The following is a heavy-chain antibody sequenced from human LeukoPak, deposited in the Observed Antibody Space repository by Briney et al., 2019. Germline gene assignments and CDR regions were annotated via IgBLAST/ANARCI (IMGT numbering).Heavy chain of an antibody. CDR2: ISGSGGST. Sequence: GGSLRLSCAASGFTFSSYAMSWVRQAPGKGLEWVSAISGSGGSTYYADSVKGRFTISRDNSKNTLYLQMNSLRAEDTAVYYCAKDLDYDSSGYYYDWPKFDYWGQGTLVTVSS. D-gene: IGHD3-22*01. V-gene: IGHV3-23*01. CDR3: AKDLDYDSSGYYYDWPKFDY. J-gene: IGHJ4*02. CDR1: GFTFSSYA.